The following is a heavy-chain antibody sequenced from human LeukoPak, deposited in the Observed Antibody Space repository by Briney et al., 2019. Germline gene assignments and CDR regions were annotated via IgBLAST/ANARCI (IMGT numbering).Heavy chain of an antibody. CDR3: ASPLVIPDALDI. D-gene: IGHD3-9*01. J-gene: IGHJ3*02. CDR2: ISGDGGST. CDR1: GFTFDDYA. V-gene: IGHV3-43*02. Sequence: PGGSLRLSCAVSGFTFDDYAMHWVRQAPGKGLEWVSVISGDGGSTYYADSVKGRFTISRDNSKNSLYLQMGSLRTEDSALYYCASPLVIPDALDIWGQGTMVTVSS.